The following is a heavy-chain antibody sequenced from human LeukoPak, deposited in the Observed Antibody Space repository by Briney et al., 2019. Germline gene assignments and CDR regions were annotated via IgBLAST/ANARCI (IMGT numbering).Heavy chain of an antibody. Sequence: PGGSLRLSCAASGFTFSSYWMSWVRQAPGKGLEWVANIKQDGSEKYYVDSVKGRFTISRDNAKNSLYLQMNSLSAEDTAVYYCVRDPVEWIQLWNYYYGMDVWGQGTTVTVSS. D-gene: IGHD5-18*01. V-gene: IGHV3-7*01. CDR1: GFTFSSYW. J-gene: IGHJ6*02. CDR3: VRDPVEWIQLWNYYYGMDV. CDR2: IKQDGSEK.